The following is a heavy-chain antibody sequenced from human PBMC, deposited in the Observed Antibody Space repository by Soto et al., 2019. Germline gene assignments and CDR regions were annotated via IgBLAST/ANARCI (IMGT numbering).Heavy chain of an antibody. Sequence: QVQLVQSGAEVKKPGSSVKVSCKASGGTFSSYAISWVRQAPGQGLEWMGGIIPIFGTANYAQKFQGRVTITADESTSTAYMELSSLRSEDTAVYYCAGVGRVPSHDQLLFAFDIWGQGTMVTVSS. CDR3: AGVGRVPSHDQLLFAFDI. V-gene: IGHV1-69*12. J-gene: IGHJ3*02. CDR2: IIPIFGTA. D-gene: IGHD2-2*01. CDR1: GGTFSSYA.